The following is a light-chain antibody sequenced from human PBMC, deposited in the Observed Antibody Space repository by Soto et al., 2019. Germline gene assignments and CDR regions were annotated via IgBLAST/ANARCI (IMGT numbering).Light chain of an antibody. CDR2: RDS. Sequence: DIVMTQSPDFLAVSLGERAAINCKSSQSILNSSNNKNSLAWYQQRPGQPPRLLIYRDSIRESGVPDRFSGGGSGTHFTLTINNLQAEDVAVYYCQQSYSAPPYTFGQGTKLEIK. V-gene: IGKV4-1*01. J-gene: IGKJ2*01. CDR1: QSILNSSNNKNS. CDR3: QQSYSAPPYT.